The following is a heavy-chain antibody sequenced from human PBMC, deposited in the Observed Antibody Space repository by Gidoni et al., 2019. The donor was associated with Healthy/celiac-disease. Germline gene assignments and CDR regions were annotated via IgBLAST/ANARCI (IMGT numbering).Heavy chain of an antibody. D-gene: IGHD3-3*01. CDR2: ISAYNGNT. CDR1: GHTFTSYG. V-gene: IGHV1-18*01. J-gene: IGHJ4*02. CDR3: ASGVMGDFWSCYYYYFDY. Sequence: QVQLVQSGAEVKKPGAAVKVCCEASGHTFTSYGISWVRQGPGQGLEWMGWISAYNGNTNYARKLQGRVTMTTDTSTTTAYMELRSLRADDTAVYYCASGVMGDFWSCYYYYFDYWGQGTLVTVSS.